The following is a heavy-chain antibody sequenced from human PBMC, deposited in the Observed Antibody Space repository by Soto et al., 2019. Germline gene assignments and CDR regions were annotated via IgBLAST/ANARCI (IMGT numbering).Heavy chain of an antibody. CDR1: GFTLSNYA. V-gene: IGHV3-23*01. Sequence: EVQLLESGGGLVQPGGSLRLSCAASGFTLSNYAMSWVRQAPGKGLEWVSAISGFGDITYYADSVKGRFTISRDNSKNTFYLEMNSLRAEDTAVYYCATTARYIGYVSVYWGQGTLVSVSS. J-gene: IGHJ4*02. CDR2: ISGFGDIT. CDR3: ATTARYIGYVSVY. D-gene: IGHD5-12*01.